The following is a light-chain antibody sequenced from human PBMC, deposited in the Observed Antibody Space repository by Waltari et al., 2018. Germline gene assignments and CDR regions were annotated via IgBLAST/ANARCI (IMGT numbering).Light chain of an antibody. V-gene: IGLV2-23*02. CDR3: CSYAGGSTYV. Sequence: QSALTQPASVSGSPGQSITISCTGTSSDVGTYNIVSWYQQHQGKAPKRMIYEVNKRPSGVSNRFSGAKSGNTASLTISGLQAEDEADYYCCSYAGGSTYVFGTGTKVTVL. J-gene: IGLJ1*01. CDR2: EVN. CDR1: SSDVGTYNI.